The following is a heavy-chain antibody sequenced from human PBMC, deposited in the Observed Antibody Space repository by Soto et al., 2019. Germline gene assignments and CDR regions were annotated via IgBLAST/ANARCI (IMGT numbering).Heavy chain of an antibody. Sequence: GGSLRLSCAASGFTFSNYAMSWVRQAPGKGLEWVSSISGSGGSTYYADSVKGRFTVSRHNSKNTLYLQMNSLRAEDTAVYYCARWATIFGVAAYYMDVWGKGTTVTVSS. D-gene: IGHD3-3*01. CDR3: ARWATIFGVAAYYMDV. CDR2: ISGSGGST. J-gene: IGHJ6*03. V-gene: IGHV3-23*01. CDR1: GFTFSNYA.